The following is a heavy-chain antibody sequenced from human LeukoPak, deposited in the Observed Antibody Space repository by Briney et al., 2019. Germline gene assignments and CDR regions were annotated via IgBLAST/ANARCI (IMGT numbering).Heavy chain of an antibody. CDR2: INPNSGGT. CDR1: GYTFTGYY. D-gene: IGHD3-10*01. J-gene: IGHJ4*02. CDR3: ARDLTVLWFGELSHSLDY. V-gene: IGHV1-2*02. Sequence: GASVKVSCKASGYTFTGYYMHWVRQAPGQGLEWMGWINPNSGGTNYAQKFRGRVTMTRDTSISTAYMELSRLRSDDTAVYYCARDLTVLWFGELSHSLDYWGQGTLVTVSS.